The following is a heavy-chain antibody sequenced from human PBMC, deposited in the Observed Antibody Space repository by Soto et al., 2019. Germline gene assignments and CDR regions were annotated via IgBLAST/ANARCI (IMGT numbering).Heavy chain of an antibody. CDR1: GYSFTSYW. Sequence: PGESLKISCKGSGYSFTSYWIGWVRQMPGKGLEWMGIIYPGDSDTRYSPSFQGQVTISADKSISTAYLQWSSLKASDTAMYYCARRRIAAPGGYHYVMDFRGQGSSVIVSS. J-gene: IGHJ6*02. D-gene: IGHD6-13*01. CDR2: IYPGDSDT. V-gene: IGHV5-51*01. CDR3: ARRRIAAPGGYHYVMDF.